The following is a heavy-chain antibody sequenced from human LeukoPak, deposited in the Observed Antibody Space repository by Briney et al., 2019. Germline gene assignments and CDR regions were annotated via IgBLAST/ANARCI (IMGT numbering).Heavy chain of an antibody. J-gene: IGHJ5*02. CDR1: GYSFTSYW. D-gene: IGHD3-10*01. V-gene: IGHV5-51*01. Sequence: GESLKISCKGSGYSFTSYWIGWVRQMPGKGLEWMGIIYPGDSDTRYSPSFQGQDTISADKSISTAYLQWSSLKASDTAMYYCARQSPRDSTMVYWFDPWGQGTLVTVSS. CDR3: ARQSPRDSTMVYWFDP. CDR2: IYPGDSDT.